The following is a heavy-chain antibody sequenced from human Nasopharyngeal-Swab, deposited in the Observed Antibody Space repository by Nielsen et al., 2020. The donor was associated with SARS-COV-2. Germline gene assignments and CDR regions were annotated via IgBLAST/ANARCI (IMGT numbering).Heavy chain of an antibody. V-gene: IGHV3-7*01. Sequence: GESLKISCAASGFTFSSYWMSWVRQAPGKGLEWVANIKQDGSEKYYVDSVKGRFTISRDNAKNSLYLQMNSLRAEDTAVCYCASLTYYYDSSGLDYWGQGTLVTVSS. CDR2: IKQDGSEK. J-gene: IGHJ4*02. CDR1: GFTFSSYW. D-gene: IGHD3-22*01. CDR3: ASLTYYYDSSGLDY.